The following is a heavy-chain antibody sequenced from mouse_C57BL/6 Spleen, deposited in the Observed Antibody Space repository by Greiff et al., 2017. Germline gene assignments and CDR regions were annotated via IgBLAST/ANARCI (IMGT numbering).Heavy chain of an antibody. D-gene: IGHD2-4*01. CDR3: ARGRDYHYAMDY. V-gene: IGHV1-72*01. Sequence: QVHVKQPGAELVKPGASVKLSCKASGYTFTSYWMHWVKQRPGRGLEWIGRIDPNSGGTKYNEKFKSKATLTVDKPSSTADMQLSSLTSEDSAVYYCARGRDYHYAMDYWGQGTSVTVSS. CDR1: GYTFTSYW. CDR2: IDPNSGGT. J-gene: IGHJ4*01.